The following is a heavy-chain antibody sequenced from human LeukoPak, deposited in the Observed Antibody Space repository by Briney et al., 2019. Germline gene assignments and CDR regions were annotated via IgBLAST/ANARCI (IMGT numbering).Heavy chain of an antibody. J-gene: IGHJ4*02. D-gene: IGHD3-22*01. Sequence: PSETLSLTCTVSGGSISSGGYYWSWIRQHPGKGLEWIGYIYYSGSTYYNPSLKSRVTISVDTSKNQFSLKLSSVTAADTAVYYCARDSSGCSSLDYWGQGTLVTVSS. CDR2: IYYSGST. V-gene: IGHV4-31*03. CDR3: ARDSSGCSSLDY. CDR1: GGSISSGGYY.